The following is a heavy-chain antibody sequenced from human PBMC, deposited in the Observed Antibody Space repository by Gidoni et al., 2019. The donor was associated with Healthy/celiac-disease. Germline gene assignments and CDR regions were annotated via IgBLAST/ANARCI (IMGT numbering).Heavy chain of an antibody. D-gene: IGHD1-26*01. Sequence: QVQLVQSGAEVTKTGASVKISCKASGYTFTGSDMHWVRQAPGQVLEWMGWINPNSCGTNYAQKFQGWVTMTRDTSISTAYMELSRLRSDDTAVYYCARDAFSATTDYYYGMDVWGQGTTVTVSS. V-gene: IGHV1-2*04. J-gene: IGHJ6*02. CDR1: GYTFTGSD. CDR2: INPNSCGT. CDR3: ARDAFSATTDYYYGMDV.